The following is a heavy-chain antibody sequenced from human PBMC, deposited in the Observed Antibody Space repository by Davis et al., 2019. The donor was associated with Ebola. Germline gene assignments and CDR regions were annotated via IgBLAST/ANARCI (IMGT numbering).Heavy chain of an antibody. CDR3: ARDLGEEWELTPFDY. CDR2: INSGGGGT. CDR1: GFSFGTYW. J-gene: IGHJ4*02. Sequence: HTGGSLRLSCTASGFSFGTYWMHWVRQVPGKGLVWVARINSGGGGTREADSVKGRFTISRHNSKNTLYLQMNSLRAEDTAVYYCARDLGEEWELTPFDYWGQGALVTVSS. V-gene: IGHV3-74*01. D-gene: IGHD1-26*01.